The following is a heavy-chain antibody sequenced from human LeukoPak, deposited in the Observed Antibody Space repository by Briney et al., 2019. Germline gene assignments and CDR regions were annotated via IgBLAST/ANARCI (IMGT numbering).Heavy chain of an antibody. D-gene: IGHD3-10*01. J-gene: IGHJ5*02. CDR2: INAGNGNT. CDR1: GYTFTSYA. V-gene: IGHV1-3*01. Sequence: ASVKVSCKASGYTFTSYAMHWVRQAPGQRLEWMGWINAGNGNTKYSQEFQGRVTITRDTSTSTAYMELRSLRSDDTAVYYCARDPVLLWFGELLTRGFDPWGQGTLVTVSS. CDR3: ARDPVLLWFGELLTRGFDP.